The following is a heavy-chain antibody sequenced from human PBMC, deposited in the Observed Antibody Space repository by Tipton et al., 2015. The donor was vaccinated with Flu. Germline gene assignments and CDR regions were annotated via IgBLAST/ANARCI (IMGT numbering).Heavy chain of an antibody. CDR1: GGSISSSSDY. CDR2: IYSSGST. J-gene: IGHJ4*02. Sequence: TLSLTRNVSGGSISSSSDYWGWIRQPPGKGLEWIGTIYSSGSTYFNPSLRSRVTISVDTSKNQFSLRLRSVTAADTAVYFCARDPSLGMPDYFDSWGQGTLVTASS. V-gene: IGHV4-39*02. D-gene: IGHD2-2*01. CDR3: ARDPSLGMPDYFDS.